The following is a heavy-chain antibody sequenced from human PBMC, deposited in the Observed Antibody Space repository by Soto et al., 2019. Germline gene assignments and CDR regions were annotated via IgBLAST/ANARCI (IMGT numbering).Heavy chain of an antibody. V-gene: IGHV4-59*01. Sequence: QVQLQESGPGLVKPSETLSLTCTVSGASISSYYWSWIRQPPGKGLEWIGYVYSSGSANYNPPLKSRVTISVDTPKNQFSLKLSSVTAADTAMYYCARDTTPSLWGQGTLVTVSS. CDR3: ARDTTPSL. CDR1: GASISSYY. CDR2: VYSSGSA. D-gene: IGHD1-1*01. J-gene: IGHJ4*02.